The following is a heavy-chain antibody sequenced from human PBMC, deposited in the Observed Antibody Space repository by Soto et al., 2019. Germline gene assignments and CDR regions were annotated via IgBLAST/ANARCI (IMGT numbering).Heavy chain of an antibody. V-gene: IGHV5-10-1*01. CDR1: GYSFTSYW. CDR3: ASPKYYDFWSGYPTDAFDI. J-gene: IGHJ3*02. Sequence: GESLKISCKGSGYSFTSYWISWVRQMPGKGLEWMGRIDPSDSYTNYSPSFQGHVTISADKSISTAYLQWSSLKASDTAMYYCASPKYYDFWSGYPTDAFDIWGQGTMVTVSS. D-gene: IGHD3-3*01. CDR2: IDPSDSYT.